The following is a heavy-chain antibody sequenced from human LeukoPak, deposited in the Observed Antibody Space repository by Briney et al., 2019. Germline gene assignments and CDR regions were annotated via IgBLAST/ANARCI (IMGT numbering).Heavy chain of an antibody. D-gene: IGHD6-13*01. CDR1: GGSISSHY. CDR3: ARGTEGYLPTDY. Sequence: SETLSLTCTVSGGSISSHYWSWIRQPPGKGLEWIGYIYYSGSTNYNPFLKSRVTISVDTSKNQFSLKLSSVTAADTAVYYCARGTEGYLPTDYWGQGTLVTVSS. V-gene: IGHV4-59*11. CDR2: IYYSGST. J-gene: IGHJ4*02.